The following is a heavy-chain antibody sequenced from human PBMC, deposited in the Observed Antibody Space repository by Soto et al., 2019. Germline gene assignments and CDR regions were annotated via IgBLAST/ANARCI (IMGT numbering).Heavy chain of an antibody. D-gene: IGHD3-22*01. V-gene: IGHV4-31*03. CDR3: ASQYYYDSSGYSAPYGMDV. Sequence: SETLSLTCTVSGGSISSGGYYWSWIRQHPGKGLEWIGYIYYSGSTYYNPSLKSRVTISVDTSKNQFSLKLSSVTAADTAVYYCASQYYYDSSGYSAPYGMDVWGQGXTVTVSS. CDR2: IYYSGST. J-gene: IGHJ6*02. CDR1: GGSISSGGYY.